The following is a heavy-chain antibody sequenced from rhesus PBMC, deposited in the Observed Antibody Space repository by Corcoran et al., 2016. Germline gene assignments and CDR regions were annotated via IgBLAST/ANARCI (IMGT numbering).Heavy chain of an antibody. CDR2: IYGIGGAT. CDR1: GYSISSDNY. J-gene: IGHJ6*01. CDR3: AGDALDS. V-gene: IGHV4S14*01. Sequence: QVQLQESGPGLVEPSETLSLTCAVSGYSISSDNYWNWIRQPPGKGLGWIGSIYGIGGATSLHPSLKSRVPLSVDTSKNQFSLKLNSVTAADTAVYYCAGDALDSWGQGVVVIVSS.